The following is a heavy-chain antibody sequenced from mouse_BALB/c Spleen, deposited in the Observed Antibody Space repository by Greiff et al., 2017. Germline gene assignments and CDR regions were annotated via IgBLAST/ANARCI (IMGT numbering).Heavy chain of an antibody. V-gene: IGHV1-63*02. CDR2: IYPGGGYT. CDR3: ARLGSPYAMDY. CDR1: GYTFTSYW. Sequence: QVQLKQSGAELAKPGASVKMSCKASGYTFTSYWMHWVKQRPGHGLEWIGDIYPGGGYTNYNEKFKGKATLTADTSSSTAYMQLSSLTSEDSAVYFCARLGSPYAMDYWGQGTSVTVSS. J-gene: IGHJ4*01.